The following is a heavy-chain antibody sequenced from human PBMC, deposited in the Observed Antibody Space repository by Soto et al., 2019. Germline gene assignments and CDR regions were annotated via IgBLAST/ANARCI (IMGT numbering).Heavy chain of an antibody. V-gene: IGHV3-23*01. CDR2: IDSNGGST. J-gene: IGHJ4*02. D-gene: IGHD1-1*01. Sequence: GGSLRLSCAPSGFTFSSSALSWVRQAPGKGLEWVSFIDSNGGSTYYADSVKGRFTISRDNSKNRLYLQMSSLRAEDTAVYYCTKRTDTGVYNYWGQGTLVTVSS. CDR3: TKRTDTGVYNY. CDR1: GFTFSSSA.